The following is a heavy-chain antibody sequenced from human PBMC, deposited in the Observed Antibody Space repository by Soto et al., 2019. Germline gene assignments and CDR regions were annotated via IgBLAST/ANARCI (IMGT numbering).Heavy chain of an antibody. CDR3: ARGKYSSGWYGDY. Sequence: EVQLVESGGGLVKPGGSLRLSCAASGFTFSSYSMNWVRQAPGKGLEWVSSISSSSSYIYYADSVKGRFTISRDNAKNSLYLQMNSLRAEDTAVYYCARGKYSSGWYGDYWGQGTLVTVSS. J-gene: IGHJ4*02. V-gene: IGHV3-21*01. CDR1: GFTFSSYS. CDR2: ISSSSSYI. D-gene: IGHD6-19*01.